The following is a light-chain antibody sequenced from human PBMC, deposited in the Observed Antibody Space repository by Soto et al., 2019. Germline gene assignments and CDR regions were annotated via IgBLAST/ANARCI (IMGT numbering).Light chain of an antibody. V-gene: IGKV1-5*01. J-gene: IGKJ1*01. CDR2: DAS. CDR3: QQYDSYWT. CDR1: QSISSW. Sequence: DIQMTQSPSTLSASVGDRVTITCRASQSISSWWAWYQQKPGKAPKLLIYDASSLETGVPSRFSGSGSGTELTLTISSLHADDFATYECQQYDSYWTFGQGTKVEIK.